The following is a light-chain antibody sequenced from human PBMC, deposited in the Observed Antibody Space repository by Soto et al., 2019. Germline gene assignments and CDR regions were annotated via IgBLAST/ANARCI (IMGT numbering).Light chain of an antibody. CDR1: QRIRTY. CDR2: VTS. CDR3: QQRTNWRST. V-gene: IGKV1-39*01. Sequence: DIQMTQSPSSLSASVGDRVIITCRASQRIRTYLNWYQQKPGEAPKLLIYVTSNLQSGVPPRFSGSGSGTDFTLIISSLEPEDFAVYYCQQRTNWRSTFGQGTRLEIK. J-gene: IGKJ5*01.